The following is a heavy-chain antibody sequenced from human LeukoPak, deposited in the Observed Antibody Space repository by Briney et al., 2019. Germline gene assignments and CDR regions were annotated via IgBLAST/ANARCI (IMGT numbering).Heavy chain of an antibody. J-gene: IGHJ1*01. CDR1: GYTFTSHD. V-gene: IGHV1-18*01. CDR2: ISAYNGNA. D-gene: IGHD6-19*01. Sequence: ASVKVSCKASGYTFTSHDINWVRQAPGQGLEWMGWISAYNGNANYAHNLQGRVTMTTDTSTSTAYMELSSLRSEDTAVYYCARVSAVAGRAEYFQHWGQGTLVTVSS. CDR3: ARVSAVAGRAEYFQH.